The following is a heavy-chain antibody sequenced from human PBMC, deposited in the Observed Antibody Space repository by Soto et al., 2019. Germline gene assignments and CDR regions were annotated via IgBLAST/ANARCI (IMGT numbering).Heavy chain of an antibody. Sequence: EVKLVESGGGLVQPGRSLRLSCATSGFIFDDYAMHWVRQAPGKGLEWVSGISWNSGVINYADSVKGRFTTSRDNAKNSRYLQLSSLSSADTATYFCAKDTSGAEVGSMDVWGKGNTVIVSS. CDR2: ISWNSGVI. CDR3: AKDTSGAEVGSMDV. V-gene: IGHV3-9*01. CDR1: GFIFDDYA. D-gene: IGHD1-26*01. J-gene: IGHJ6*03.